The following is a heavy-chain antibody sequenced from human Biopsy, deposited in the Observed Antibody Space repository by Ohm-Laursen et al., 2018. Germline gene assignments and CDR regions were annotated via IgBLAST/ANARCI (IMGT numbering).Heavy chain of an antibody. CDR1: GDSINNYY. CDR3: AREPRIAAVAYFDP. D-gene: IGHD6-13*01. J-gene: IGHJ5*02. Sequence: SETLSLTCAVSGDSINNYYWSWIRQPAGKGLEWIGRIYSSGSTNYNPSLKSRVTKSVDTSKNQFSLILSSMTAADTAVYYCAREPRIAAVAYFDPWGQGTLVTVSS. CDR2: IYSSGST. V-gene: IGHV4-4*07.